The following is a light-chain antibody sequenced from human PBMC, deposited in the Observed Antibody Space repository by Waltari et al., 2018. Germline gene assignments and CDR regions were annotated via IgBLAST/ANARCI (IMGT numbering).Light chain of an antibody. CDR1: QTITNW. Sequence: IQMTQSPSSLSASVGARVTITCRASQTITNWLAWYQQKPGKAPKLLIYKGSTLESGVPSRFSGSGSGTEFTLTISSLQPGDFATYYCQQFNSFPWTFGHGTTVEIK. J-gene: IGKJ1*01. CDR2: KGS. CDR3: QQFNSFPWT. V-gene: IGKV1-5*03.